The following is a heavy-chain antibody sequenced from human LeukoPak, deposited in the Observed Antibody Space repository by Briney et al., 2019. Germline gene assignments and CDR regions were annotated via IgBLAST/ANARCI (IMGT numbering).Heavy chain of an antibody. CDR3: ARLDFWSGYYRHYYYYMDV. D-gene: IGHD3-3*01. J-gene: IGHJ6*03. Sequence: PSETLSLTCAVSGGSISSSNWWSWVRQPPGKGLEWIGEIYHSGSTNYNPSLKSRVTISIDKSKNQFSLKLSSVTAADTAVYYCARLDFWSGYYRHYYYYMDVWGKGTTVTVSS. CDR1: GGSISSSNW. CDR2: IYHSGST. V-gene: IGHV4-4*02.